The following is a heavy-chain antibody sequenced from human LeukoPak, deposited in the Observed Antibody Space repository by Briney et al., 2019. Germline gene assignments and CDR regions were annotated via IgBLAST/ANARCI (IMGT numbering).Heavy chain of an antibody. D-gene: IGHD6-19*01. V-gene: IGHV3-64*01. J-gene: IGHJ4*02. Sequence: PGGSLRLSCAASGFTFSTYVMHWVRQAPGQGLEYVAAISSKGDYTHYANSVKGRFTISRDNSKNTLFLEMGSLRAEDMAVYYCARPSSSGWYAPFFWGQGTLVTVSS. CDR1: GFTFSTYV. CDR3: ARPSSSGWYAPFF. CDR2: ISSKGDYT.